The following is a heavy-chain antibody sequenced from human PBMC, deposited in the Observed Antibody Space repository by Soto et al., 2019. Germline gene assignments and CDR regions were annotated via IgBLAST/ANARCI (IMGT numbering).Heavy chain of an antibody. J-gene: IGHJ4*02. Sequence: SETLSLTCTVSGGSISSSSYYWGWIRQPPGKGLEWIGSIYYSGSTYYNPSLKSRVTISVDKSKNQFSLKLSSVTAADTAVYYCARVRSYCSSTSCLMGDYWGQGTLVTVSS. CDR2: IYYSGST. V-gene: IGHV4-39*07. CDR3: ARVRSYCSSTSCLMGDY. CDR1: GGSISSSSYY. D-gene: IGHD2-2*01.